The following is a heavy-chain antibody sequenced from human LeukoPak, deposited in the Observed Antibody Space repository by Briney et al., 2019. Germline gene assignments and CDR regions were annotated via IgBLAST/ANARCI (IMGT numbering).Heavy chain of an antibody. CDR1: GFTVSSNY. D-gene: IGHD5-24*01. CDR3: ARDRGWPDYYYYMDV. J-gene: IGHJ6*03. Sequence: PGGSLRLSCAASGFTVSSNYMSWVRQAPGKGLEWVSSISGSSSYIYYADSVKGRFTISRDNAKSSLYLQMNSLGAEDTAIYYCARDRGWPDYYYYMDVWGKGTTVTVSS. V-gene: IGHV3-21*01. CDR2: ISGSSSYI.